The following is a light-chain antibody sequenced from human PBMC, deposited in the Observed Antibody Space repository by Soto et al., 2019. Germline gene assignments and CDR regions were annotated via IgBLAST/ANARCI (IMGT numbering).Light chain of an antibody. CDR1: SSDVGGYDS. CDR2: DVN. V-gene: IGLV2-11*01. CDR3: CSDAGNDPYV. J-gene: IGLJ1*01. Sequence: QSALTQPRSVSGSPGQSVTISCTGTSSDVGGYDSVSWFQQYPDRAPKLIIYDVNRRPSGVPDRFSGSKSGNTASLTISGLQADDEADYHCCSDAGNDPYVCGTGTKLTVL.